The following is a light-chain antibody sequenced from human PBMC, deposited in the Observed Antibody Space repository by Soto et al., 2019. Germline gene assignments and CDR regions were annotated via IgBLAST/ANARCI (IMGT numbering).Light chain of an antibody. CDR2: AAS. CDR1: QSISTY. CDR3: QQSYTSPFS. J-gene: IGKJ3*01. V-gene: IGKV1-39*01. Sequence: DIQMTQSPSSLSASVGDRVTVTCRASQSISTYLYWYQQKPGKAPKLLIYAASSLETGVPSRFSGSGSGTDFTLTISTLLPEDFATYYCQQSYTSPFSFGPGTKVDI.